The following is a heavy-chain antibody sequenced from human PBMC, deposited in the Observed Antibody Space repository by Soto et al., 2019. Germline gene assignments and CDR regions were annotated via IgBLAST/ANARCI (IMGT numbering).Heavy chain of an antibody. Sequence: QVQLVQSRAEVKKPGSSVKVSCKASGGTFSSYTISWVRQAPGQGLEWMGRIIPILGIANYAQKFQPRATITEDKSPSTAYMELSSLRSEDTAVYYCARGRSIAAAGLHFDYWGQGTLVTVSS. V-gene: IGHV1-69*02. J-gene: IGHJ4*02. CDR1: GGTFSSYT. D-gene: IGHD6-13*01. CDR3: ARGRSIAAAGLHFDY. CDR2: IIPILGIA.